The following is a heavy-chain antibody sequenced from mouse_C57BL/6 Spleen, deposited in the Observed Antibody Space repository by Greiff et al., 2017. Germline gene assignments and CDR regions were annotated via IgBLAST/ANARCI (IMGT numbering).Heavy chain of an antibody. CDR1: GFSLTSYG. J-gene: IGHJ4*01. V-gene: IGHV2-2*01. CDR2: IWSGGST. Sequence: QVQLQQSGPGLVQPSQSLSITCTVSGFSLTSYGVHWVRQSPGKGLEWLGVIWSGGSTDYNAAFISRLSISKDNSKSQVFFKMNSLQADDTAIYYGARCDYGSSYPYYYAMDYWGQGTSVTVSS. CDR3: ARCDYGSSYPYYYAMDY. D-gene: IGHD1-1*01.